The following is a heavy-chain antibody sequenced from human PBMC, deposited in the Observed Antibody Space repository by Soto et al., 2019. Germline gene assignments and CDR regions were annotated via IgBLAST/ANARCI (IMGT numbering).Heavy chain of an antibody. Sequence: SETLSPTCTVSTDSSSFTNSYWGWIRQPPGKGLQWIGSSSYNGGTFYNPSLKGRVVISFDTSKKQSSLQVTSVTAADTAVYFCARHRIEVVWRRFDFWGQGSPVTVSS. D-gene: IGHD2-21*01. CDR1: TDSSSFTNSY. V-gene: IGHV4-39*01. CDR2: SSYNGGT. J-gene: IGHJ4*02. CDR3: ARHRIEVVWRRFDF.